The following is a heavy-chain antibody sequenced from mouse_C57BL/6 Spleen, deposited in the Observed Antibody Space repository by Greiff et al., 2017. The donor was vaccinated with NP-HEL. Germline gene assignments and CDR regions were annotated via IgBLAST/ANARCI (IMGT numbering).Heavy chain of an antibody. CDR1: GYTFTSYW. CDR3: ARDPLLREGYYAIDY. CDR2: IDPYDSYT. J-gene: IGHJ4*01. V-gene: IGHV1-69*01. D-gene: IGHD1-2*01. Sequence: QVQLQQPGAELVMPGASVKLSCKASGYTFTSYWMHWVKQRPGQGLEWIGEIDPYDSYTNYNQKFKGKSTLTVDKSSSTAYMQLSSLTSEDSTVYYCARDPLLREGYYAIDYWGQGTSVTVSS.